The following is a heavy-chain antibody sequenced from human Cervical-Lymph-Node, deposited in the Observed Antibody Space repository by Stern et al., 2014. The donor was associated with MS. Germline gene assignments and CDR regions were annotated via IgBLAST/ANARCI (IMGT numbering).Heavy chain of an antibody. CDR2: FDPEHGET. Sequence: QMQLVQSGAEVKKPGASVKVSCKVSGYTLSEKSMHWVRQAPGKGLEWMGGFDPEHGETRYAQKFRGRVTMAEDRSTDTAYMELSSLRSEDTAVYYCATHRGRVTYYYGMDVWGQGTTVTVSS. D-gene: IGHD2-21*02. V-gene: IGHV1-24*01. CDR3: ATHRGRVTYYYGMDV. CDR1: GYTLSEKS. J-gene: IGHJ6*02.